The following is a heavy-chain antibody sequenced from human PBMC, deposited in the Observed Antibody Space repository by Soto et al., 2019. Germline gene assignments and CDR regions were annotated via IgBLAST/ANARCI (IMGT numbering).Heavy chain of an antibody. CDR3: AKSGAASVVAAPQNWFDP. V-gene: IGHV3-23*01. Sequence: EVQLLESGGGLVQPGGSLRLSCAAPGFTFSSYAMSWVRQAPGKGLEWVSAISGSGGSTYYADSVKGRFTISRDNSKNTLYLQMNSLRAEDTAVYYCAKSGAASVVAAPQNWFDPWGQGTLVTVSS. D-gene: IGHD2-15*01. CDR1: GFTFSSYA. J-gene: IGHJ5*02. CDR2: ISGSGGST.